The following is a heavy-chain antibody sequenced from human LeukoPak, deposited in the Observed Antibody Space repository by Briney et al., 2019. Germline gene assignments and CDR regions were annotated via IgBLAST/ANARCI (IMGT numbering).Heavy chain of an antibody. J-gene: IGHJ4*02. CDR2: IYHSGST. Sequence: SETLSLTCTVSGGSISTYYWNWIRQPPGKGLEWIGYIYHSGSTNYNPSLQSRVTISVDTSKNQFSLKLSSVTAADTAVYYCARVGYNWNYVFDYWGQGTLVTVSS. V-gene: IGHV4-59*12. CDR3: ARVGYNWNYVFDY. CDR1: GGSISTYY. D-gene: IGHD1-7*01.